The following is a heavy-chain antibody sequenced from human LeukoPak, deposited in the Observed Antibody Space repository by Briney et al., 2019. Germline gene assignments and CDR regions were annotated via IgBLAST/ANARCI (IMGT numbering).Heavy chain of an antibody. CDR1: GYSITSAYY. V-gene: IGHV4-38-2*02. CDR2: FFLKGST. D-gene: IGHD2-2*01. J-gene: IGHJ4*02. CDR3: ARVARCTSYFDVDY. Sequence: SETLSLTCTVSGYSITSAYYWGWIRQPPGKGLEWIGSFFLKGSTYYNPSLKSRVTISVDTSKNQFSLTLSSVTAADTAVYYCARVARCTSYFDVDYWGQGTLVTVSS.